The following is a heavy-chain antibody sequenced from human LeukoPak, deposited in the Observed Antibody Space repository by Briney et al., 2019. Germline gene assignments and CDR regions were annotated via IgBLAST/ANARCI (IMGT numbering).Heavy chain of an antibody. CDR1: GVSINDYY. D-gene: IGHD2-21*01. CDR2: ISHTEGT. J-gene: IGHJ4*02. Sequence: SEALSLTCGVFGVSINDYYWSWIRQSPRKGLEWIGEISHTEGTRYNPSLESRVTMSVGTSENKLSLKLIFVTAADTAVYYCARIRCGHSGSVCYNHWGRGSLVTVSS. CDR3: ARIRCGHSGSVCYNH. V-gene: IGHV4-34*01.